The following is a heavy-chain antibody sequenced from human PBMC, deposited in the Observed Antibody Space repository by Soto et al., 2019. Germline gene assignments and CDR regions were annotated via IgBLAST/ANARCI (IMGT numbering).Heavy chain of an antibody. J-gene: IGHJ4*02. CDR1: GFSLTTSGVG. CDR3: AHRILRTVFGLVTTTAIYFDF. D-gene: IGHD3-3*01. CDR2: IYWDDDK. Sequence: QITLNESGPTVVKPAETLTLTCTFSGFSLTTSGVGVGWIRQSPGKAPERLALIYWDDDKRSSASLKSRLTITKDTSKNQVVLTMASVDPADTATYYCAHRILRTVFGLVTTTAIYFDFWGQGTPVVVSS. V-gene: IGHV2-5*02.